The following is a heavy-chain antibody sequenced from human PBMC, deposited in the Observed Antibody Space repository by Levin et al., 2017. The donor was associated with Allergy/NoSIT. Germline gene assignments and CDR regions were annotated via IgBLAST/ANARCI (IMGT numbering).Heavy chain of an antibody. CDR2: IRSEAYGGTT. V-gene: IGHV3-49*04. D-gene: IGHD3-22*01. Sequence: GESLKISCTPSGFTFGGYAMTWVRQAPGKGLEWVGFIRSEAYGGTTEYAASVKGRFTISRDDSKSIAYLQMNSLKTEDTAVYYCTTVTAMIVVGGAFDIWGQGTMVTVSS. CDR1: GFTFGGYA. J-gene: IGHJ3*02. CDR3: TTVTAMIVVGGAFDI.